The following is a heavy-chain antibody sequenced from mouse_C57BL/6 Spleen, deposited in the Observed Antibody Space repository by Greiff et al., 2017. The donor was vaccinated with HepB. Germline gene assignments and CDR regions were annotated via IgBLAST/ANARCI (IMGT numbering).Heavy chain of an antibody. J-gene: IGHJ4*01. CDR2: IDPSDSYT. V-gene: IGHV1-50*01. CDR1: GYTFTSYW. Sequence: QVQLQQPGAELVKPGASVKLSCKASGYTFTSYWMQWVKQRPGQGLEWIGEIDPSDSYTNYNQKFKGKATLTVDTSSSTAYMQLSSLTSEDSAVYYCASGLILQDYWGQGTSVTVSS. D-gene: IGHD6-1*01. CDR3: ASGLILQDY.